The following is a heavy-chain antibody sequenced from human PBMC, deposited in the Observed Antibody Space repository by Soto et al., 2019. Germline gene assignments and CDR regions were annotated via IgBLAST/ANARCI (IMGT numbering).Heavy chain of an antibody. CDR2: ISYGGGDK. Sequence: QVQLVESGGGVVQPGRSLRLSCAASGFTFSNYGMHWVRQAPGKGLDWVAVISYGGGDKYYADSVKGRFTISRDNSKNTLYLQMNSLRPQDTAVYYCAKVPSDRGYYYYGMDVWCQGTTVTVSS. CDR3: AKVPSDRGYYYYGMDV. CDR1: GFTFSNYG. J-gene: IGHJ6*02. V-gene: IGHV3-30*18. D-gene: IGHD3-10*01.